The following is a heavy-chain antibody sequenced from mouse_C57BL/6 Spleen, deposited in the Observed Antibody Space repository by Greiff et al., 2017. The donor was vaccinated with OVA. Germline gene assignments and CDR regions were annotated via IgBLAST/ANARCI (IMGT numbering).Heavy chain of an antibody. J-gene: IGHJ3*01. CDR1: GYTFTDYY. CDR2: INPNNGGT. D-gene: IGHD4-1*01. CDR3: ARLTGIY. Sequence: EVQLQQSGPELVKPGASVKISCKASGYTFTDYYMNWVKQSHGKSLEWIGDINPNNGGTSYNQKFKGKATLTVDKSSSTAYMELRSLTSEDSAVYYCARLTGIYWGQGTLVTVSA. V-gene: IGHV1-26*01.